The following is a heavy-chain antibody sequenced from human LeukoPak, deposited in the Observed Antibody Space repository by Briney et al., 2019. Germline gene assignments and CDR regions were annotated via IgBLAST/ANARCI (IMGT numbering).Heavy chain of an antibody. D-gene: IGHD3-10*01. CDR1: GFTFSSYG. V-gene: IGHV3-30*18. CDR2: ISYDGSNK. J-gene: IGHJ4*02. CDR3: AKDGPVTMVRGVIEYYFDY. Sequence: GGSLRLSCAASGFTFSSYGMHWVRQAPGKGLEWVAVISYDGSNKYYADSVKGRFTISRDNSKNTLYLQMNSLRAEDTAAYYCAKDGPVTMVRGVIEYYFDYWGQGALVTVSS.